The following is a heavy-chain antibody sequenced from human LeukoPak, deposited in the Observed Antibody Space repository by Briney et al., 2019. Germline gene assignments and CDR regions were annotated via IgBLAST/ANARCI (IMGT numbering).Heavy chain of an antibody. CDR1: GFTFSSYG. CDR3: AKELDWFGELKDDY. Sequence: GALRLSCAASGFTFSSYGMHWVRQAPGKGLEWVAFIRYDGSNKYYADSVKGRFTISRDNSKNTLYLQMNSLRAEDTAVYYCAKELDWFGELKDDYWGQGTLVTVSS. D-gene: IGHD3-10*01. J-gene: IGHJ4*02. V-gene: IGHV3-30*02. CDR2: IRYDGSNK.